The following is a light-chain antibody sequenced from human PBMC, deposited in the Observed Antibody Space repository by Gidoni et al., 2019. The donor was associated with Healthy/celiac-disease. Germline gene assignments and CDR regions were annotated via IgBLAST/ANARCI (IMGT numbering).Light chain of an antibody. CDR3: QQSYSTPCT. CDR2: AAS. CDR1: QSISSY. Sequence: DIQMTQSPSSLSASVGDRVTITCRASQSISSYLNWYQQKPGKAPKLLIYAASSLQSGVPSRFSGSRSGTDFTLTISSLQPEDFATYYCQQSYSTPCTFGQXPKLEI. J-gene: IGKJ2*02. V-gene: IGKV1-39*01.